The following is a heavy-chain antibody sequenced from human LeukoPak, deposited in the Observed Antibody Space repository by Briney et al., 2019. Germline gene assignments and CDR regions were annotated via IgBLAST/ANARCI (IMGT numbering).Heavy chain of an antibody. CDR3: ARARRYYDSSGYLNPDY. Sequence: ASVKVSCKASGYTFTSYGISWVRQAPGQGLEWMGWISAYNGNTNYAQKLQGRVTMTTDTSTSTAYMELRSLRSDDTAVYYCARARRYYDSSGYLNPDYWGQGTLVTVSP. CDR1: GYTFTSYG. J-gene: IGHJ4*02. CDR2: ISAYNGNT. D-gene: IGHD3-22*01. V-gene: IGHV1-18*01.